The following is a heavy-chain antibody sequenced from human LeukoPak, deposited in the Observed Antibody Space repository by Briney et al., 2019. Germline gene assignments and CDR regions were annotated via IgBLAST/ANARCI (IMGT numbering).Heavy chain of an antibody. V-gene: IGHV4-4*07. CDR1: GESINPYY. CDR3: ARNYDL. Sequence: PSETLSLTCTVSGESINPYYWNWIRQPAGKGLEWIGHIYKSGSTNYNPSLKSRVTMSLDTSKNQFSLKLTSVTAADTAVYYCARNYDLWGQGTLVTVSS. CDR2: IYKSGST. D-gene: IGHD3-3*01. J-gene: IGHJ4*02.